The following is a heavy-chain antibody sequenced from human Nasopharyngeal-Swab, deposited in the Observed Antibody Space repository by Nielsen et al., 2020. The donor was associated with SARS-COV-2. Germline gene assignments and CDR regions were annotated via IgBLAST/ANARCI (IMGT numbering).Heavy chain of an antibody. Sequence: GGSLRLSCAASGFTFSSYWMSWVRQAPGKGLEWVSVISGSDYNTYYADSVKGRFTISRDNSKNTVNLQMNSLRAEDTAVYYCARGGLDSSSWYGYYFDYWGQGTLVTVSS. CDR1: GFTFSSYW. V-gene: IGHV3-23*01. CDR3: ARGGLDSSSWYGYYFDY. CDR2: ISGSDYNT. J-gene: IGHJ4*02. D-gene: IGHD6-13*01.